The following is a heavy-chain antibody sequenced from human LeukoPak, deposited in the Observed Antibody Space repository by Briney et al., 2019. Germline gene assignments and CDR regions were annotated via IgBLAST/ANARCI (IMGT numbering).Heavy chain of an antibody. CDR3: ARDSSNSIDY. CDR2: IHPSGGTT. D-gene: IGHD1-1*01. Sequence: GASVKVSCKASGYTFTNFYIHWVRQAPGQGLEWMGIIHPSGGTTSYAQKFQGRVTLTRDTSTSTVYMEVNSLRSEDTAVYYCARDSSNSIDYWGQGTLVFVS. J-gene: IGHJ4*02. CDR1: GYTFTNFY. V-gene: IGHV1-46*01.